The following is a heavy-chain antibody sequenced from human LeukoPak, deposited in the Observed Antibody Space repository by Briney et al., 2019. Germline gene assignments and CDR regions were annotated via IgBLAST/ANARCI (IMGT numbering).Heavy chain of an antibody. V-gene: IGHV3-20*04. CDR2: INWNGGST. J-gene: IGHJ6*03. D-gene: IGHD2-15*01. CDR3: ARVLRYCSGGNCYSGGLGYMDV. Sequence: GGSLRLSCAASGFTFDDYGLSWVRQAPGKGLEWVSGINWNGGSTGYADSLKGRFTITRDNAKKSLYLQLHSLRAEDTAVYYCARVLRYCSGGNCYSGGLGYMDVWGKGTTVTISS. CDR1: GFTFDDYG.